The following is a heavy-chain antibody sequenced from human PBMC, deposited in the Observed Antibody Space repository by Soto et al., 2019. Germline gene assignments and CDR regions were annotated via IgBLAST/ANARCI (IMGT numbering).Heavy chain of an antibody. J-gene: IGHJ5*02. CDR1: GFTFDDYA. CDR3: AKDYSPKYCSGGSCSTGSNWFDP. Sequence: GGSLRLSCAASGFTFDDYAMHWVRQAPGKGLEWVSGISWNSGSIGYADSVKGRFTISRDNAKNSLYLQMNSLRAEDTALYYCAKDYSPKYCSGGSCSTGSNWFDPWGQGTLVTVSS. D-gene: IGHD2-15*01. V-gene: IGHV3-9*01. CDR2: ISWNSGSI.